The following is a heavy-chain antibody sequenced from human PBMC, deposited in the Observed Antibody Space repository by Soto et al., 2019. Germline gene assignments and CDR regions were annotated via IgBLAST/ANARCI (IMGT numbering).Heavy chain of an antibody. CDR2: ISGSGDTT. J-gene: IGHJ4*02. Sequence: GGSLRLSCAASGFTLSSYAMSWVRQAPGKGLEWVSAISGSGDTTFYVDSVKGRFTISRDNSRNTLYLQMNSLRAEDTAVYYCAKSANQMPYYFDYWGQGTLVTVSS. V-gene: IGHV3-23*01. CDR1: GFTLSSYA. CDR3: AKSANQMPYYFDY. D-gene: IGHD2-15*01.